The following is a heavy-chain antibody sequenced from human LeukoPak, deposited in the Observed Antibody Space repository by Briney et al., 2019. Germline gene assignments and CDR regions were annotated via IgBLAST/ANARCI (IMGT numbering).Heavy chain of an antibody. CDR1: GFTFSSYA. Sequence: GGSLRLSCAASGFTFSSYAMSWVRQAPGKGLEWISAMSGGGSTFYADSVKGRFTISRDNSNNTLYLQMNSLRADDAVYYYWKETGYCTDGACYTRFDHWGQGALVTVSS. D-gene: IGHD2-8*01. CDR3: KETGYCTDGACYTRFDH. CDR2: MSGGGST. V-gene: IGHV3-23*01. J-gene: IGHJ4*02.